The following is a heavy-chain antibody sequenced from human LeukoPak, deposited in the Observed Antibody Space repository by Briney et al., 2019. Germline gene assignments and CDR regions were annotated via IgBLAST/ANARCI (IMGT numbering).Heavy chain of an antibody. CDR1: RFTSSSYA. V-gene: IGHV3-23*01. D-gene: IGHD1-14*01. CDR3: AKDRSAVRGMDMDV. Sequence: GGSLRLSCAASRFTSSSYAMSWVRQAPGKGLEWVSAISGSGGSTYYADSVKGRFTISRDNSKNTLYLQMNSLRAEDTAIYYCAKDRSAVRGMDMDVWGQGTTVTVSS. CDR2: ISGSGGST. J-gene: IGHJ6*02.